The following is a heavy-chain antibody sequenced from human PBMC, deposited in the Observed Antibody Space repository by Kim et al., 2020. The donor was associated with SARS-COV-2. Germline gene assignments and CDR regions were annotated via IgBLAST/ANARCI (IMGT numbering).Heavy chain of an antibody. CDR3: ARDGVPAAIGNNWFDP. J-gene: IGHJ5*02. Sequence: SVTGRFTISRDNSKNTLYLQMNSLRAEDTAVYYCARDGVPAAIGNNWFDPWGQGTLVTVSS. D-gene: IGHD2-2*02. V-gene: IGHV3-30*07.